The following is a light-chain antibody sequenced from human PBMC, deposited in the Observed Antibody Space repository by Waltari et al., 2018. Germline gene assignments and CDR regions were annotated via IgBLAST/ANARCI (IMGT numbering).Light chain of an antibody. CDR1: LSLLHSNKFNY. CDR2: LGS. Sequence: DIALTQSPLSLSVTPGEPASISCRSSLSLLHSNKFNYLDWYLQKPGQSPQLLIYLGSNRASGVPDRFSGSGSGTDFTLNISRVEAEDVGVYYCMQALQTPRIFGQGTRLEIK. J-gene: IGKJ2*01. CDR3: MQALQTPRI. V-gene: IGKV2-28*01.